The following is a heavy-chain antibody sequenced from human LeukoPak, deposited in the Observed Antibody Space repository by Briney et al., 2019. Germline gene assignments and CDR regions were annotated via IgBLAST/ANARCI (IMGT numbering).Heavy chain of an antibody. CDR1: GYTLTELS. J-gene: IGHJ6*02. V-gene: IGHV1-24*01. Sequence: SVKVSCKVSGYTLTELSMHWVRQAPGKGLEWMGGFDPEDGETIYAQKFQGRVTITADESTSTAYMELSSLRSEDTAVHYCARRRIAAAGLYYYYGMDVWGQGTTVTVSS. D-gene: IGHD6-13*01. CDR2: FDPEDGET. CDR3: ARRRIAAAGLYYYYGMDV.